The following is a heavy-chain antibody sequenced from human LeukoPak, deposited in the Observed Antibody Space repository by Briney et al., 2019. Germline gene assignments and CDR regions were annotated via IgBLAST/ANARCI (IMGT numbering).Heavy chain of an antibody. D-gene: IGHD3-9*01. J-gene: IGHJ6*02. CDR3: ARQSSLRYFDWLPGNYYYYGMDV. V-gene: IGHV4-59*08. CDR2: IYYSGRT. Sequence: PSGTLSLTCTVSGGSLSRYYWSWVRQPPGKGLEWIGYIYYSGRTNYNPSLKSRVTISVATSKNQFSLKLSSVTAADTAVYYCARQSSLRYFDWLPGNYYYYGMDVWGQGTTVTVSS. CDR1: GGSLSRYY.